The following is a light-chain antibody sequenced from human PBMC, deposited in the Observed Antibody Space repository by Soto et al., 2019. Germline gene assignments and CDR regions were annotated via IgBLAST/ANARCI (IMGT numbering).Light chain of an antibody. J-gene: IGLJ1*01. Sequence: LTQPPSASGSPGQSVTISCTGTKNDVGFYDFVSWYQHHPGKAPRLIIYEVVQRPSGVPDRFSGSKSGNTASLTVSGLQAADEADYFCKSYAGSNTYAFGSGTKV. CDR2: EVV. V-gene: IGLV2-8*01. CDR1: KNDVGFYDF. CDR3: KSYAGSNTYA.